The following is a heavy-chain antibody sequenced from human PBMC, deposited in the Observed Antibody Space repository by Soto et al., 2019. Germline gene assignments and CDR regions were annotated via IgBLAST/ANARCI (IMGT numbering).Heavy chain of an antibody. CDR2: ISGSGGST. Sequence: GGSLRLSCAASGFTFSSYAMSWVRQAPGKGLEWVSAISGSGGSTYYADSVKGRFTISRDNSKNTLYLQMNSLRAEDTAVYYCAKDVWLWFGELSSPPDYWGQGTLVTVSS. J-gene: IGHJ4*02. CDR1: GFTFSSYA. D-gene: IGHD3-10*01. V-gene: IGHV3-23*01. CDR3: AKDVWLWFGELSSPPDY.